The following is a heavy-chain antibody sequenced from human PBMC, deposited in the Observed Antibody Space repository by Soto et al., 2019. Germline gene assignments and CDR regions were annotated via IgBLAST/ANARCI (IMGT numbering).Heavy chain of an antibody. V-gene: IGHV3-30-3*01. CDR1: GFTFSSYA. Sequence: QVQLVESGGGVVQPGRSLRLSCGAYGFTFSSYAMHWVRQAPGKGLEWVAIISYGGSNKYYADSVKGRFTISKDNSKNTLYLQMNSLRAEDTAVYYCARRGLRFFVWLAYGMDVWGQGTTVTVSS. CDR2: ISYGGSNK. CDR3: ARRGLRFFVWLAYGMDV. D-gene: IGHD3-3*01. J-gene: IGHJ6*02.